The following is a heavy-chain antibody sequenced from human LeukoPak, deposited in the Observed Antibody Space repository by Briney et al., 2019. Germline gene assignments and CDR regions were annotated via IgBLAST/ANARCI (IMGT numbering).Heavy chain of an antibody. CDR3: TTGIAAADPYYYYYMDV. CDR2: IKSKTDGGTT. D-gene: IGHD6-13*01. CDR1: GFTFSNAW. Sequence: GGSLRLSCAASGFTFSNAWMSWVRQAPGKGLEWVGRIKSKTDGGTTDYAAPVKGRLTISRDDSKNTLYLQMNSLKTEDTAVYYCTTGIAAADPYYYYYMDVWGKGTTVTVSS. J-gene: IGHJ6*03. V-gene: IGHV3-15*01.